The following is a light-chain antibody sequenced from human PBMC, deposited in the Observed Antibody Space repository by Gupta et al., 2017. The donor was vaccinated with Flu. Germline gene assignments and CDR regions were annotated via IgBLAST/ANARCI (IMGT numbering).Light chain of an antibody. Sequence: DIKLTQSPSTLSVSVGDTVTISCRASQSVGNWLAWYQFRPGTAPRLLIYKGSNSESGDPSKFSGSGSGTDFTLTILSLQPDDFATYYCQQYETYPHTFGGGTKVEIK. J-gene: IGKJ4*01. CDR3: QQYETYPHT. CDR2: KGS. V-gene: IGKV1-5*03. CDR1: QSVGNW.